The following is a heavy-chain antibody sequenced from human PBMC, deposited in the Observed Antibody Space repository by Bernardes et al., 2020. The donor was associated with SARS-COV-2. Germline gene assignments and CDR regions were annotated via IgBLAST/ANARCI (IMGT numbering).Heavy chain of an antibody. CDR3: AKGGSGGSFDY. Sequence: GGSLRLSCAASGFTFSSYVMTWVRQAPGKGLEWVSAISGSGVSTYYADSVKGRFTISRDKSRSTVYLQMNSLRAEDTAVYYCAKGGSGGSFDYWGQGTLVTVSS. CDR1: GFTFSSYV. CDR2: ISGSGVST. J-gene: IGHJ4*02. D-gene: IGHD2-15*01. V-gene: IGHV3-23*01.